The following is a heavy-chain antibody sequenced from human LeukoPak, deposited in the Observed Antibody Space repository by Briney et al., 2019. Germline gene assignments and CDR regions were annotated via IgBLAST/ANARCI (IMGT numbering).Heavy chain of an antibody. J-gene: IGHJ4*02. D-gene: IGHD4-11*01. V-gene: IGHV3-30-3*01. CDR3: ARGRDYSIPDY. Sequence: GGSLRLSCAASRFTFSNYAMHWVRQAPGKGLEWVAVISYDGSNKYYADSVKGRFTISRDNSKNTLYLQMNSLRAEDTSVYYCARGRDYSIPDYWGQGTLVTVSS. CDR2: ISYDGSNK. CDR1: RFTFSNYA.